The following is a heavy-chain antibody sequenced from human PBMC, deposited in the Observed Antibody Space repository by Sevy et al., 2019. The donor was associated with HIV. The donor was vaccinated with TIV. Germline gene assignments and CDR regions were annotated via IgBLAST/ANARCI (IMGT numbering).Heavy chain of an antibody. V-gene: IGHV3-30*02. CDR2: IQYDGSNK. Sequence: GGSLRLSCAASGFSFSSYGMHRVRQAPGKGLEWMSYIQYDGSNKDYADSVKGRFTISRDNSKNTLYLQMNSLRVEDTAVFYWVKEGGGEGGDHWGQGTLVTVS. J-gene: IGHJ4*02. CDR3: VKEGGGEGGDH. CDR1: GFSFSSYG. D-gene: IGHD2-21*01.